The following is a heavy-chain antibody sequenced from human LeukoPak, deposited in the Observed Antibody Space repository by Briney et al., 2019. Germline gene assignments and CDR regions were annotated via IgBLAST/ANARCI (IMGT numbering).Heavy chain of an antibody. J-gene: IGHJ3*01. D-gene: IGHD2-21*02. CDR3: AREERGRAAVTGIRWYAFDV. CDR1: GGSVSSGDSY. Sequence: SETLSLTCTVSGGSVSSGDSYWGWIRLPPGKGLEWVGYIYYSGSTYYNPSLKSRVTILVEMYENQVSLHLRSVTAADTAVYFCAREERGRAAVTGIRWYAFDVWGQGTRVTVSS. CDR2: IYYSGST. V-gene: IGHV4-30-4*01.